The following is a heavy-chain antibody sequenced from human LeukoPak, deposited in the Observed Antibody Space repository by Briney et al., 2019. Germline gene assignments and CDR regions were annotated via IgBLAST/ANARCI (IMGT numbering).Heavy chain of an antibody. V-gene: IGHV3-7*01. J-gene: IGHJ6*03. D-gene: IGHD2-2*01. Sequence: GGSLRLSCEASEFIFRSYWMSWVRQAPGKGLEWVANIKQDGSEKYYVDSVKGRFTISRDNAKNSLYLQMNSLRAEDTAVYYCARDQVVADLGLDYYYYYMDVWGKGTTVTVSS. CDR3: ARDQVVADLGLDYYYYYMDV. CDR2: IKQDGSEK. CDR1: EFIFRSYW.